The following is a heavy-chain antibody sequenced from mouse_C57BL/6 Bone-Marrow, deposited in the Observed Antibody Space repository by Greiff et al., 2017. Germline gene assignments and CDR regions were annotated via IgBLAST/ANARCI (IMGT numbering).Heavy chain of an antibody. CDR1: GYTFTSYW. V-gene: IGHV1-55*01. CDR3: VITTVDPLDY. CDR2: IYPGSGST. Sequence: QVHVKQPGAELVKPGASVKMSCKASGYTFTSYWITWVKQRPGQGLAWIGDIYPGSGSTNYNEKFKSKATLTVDTSSSTAYMQLSSLTSEDSAVYYCVITTVDPLDYWGQGTTLTVSS. D-gene: IGHD1-1*01. J-gene: IGHJ2*01.